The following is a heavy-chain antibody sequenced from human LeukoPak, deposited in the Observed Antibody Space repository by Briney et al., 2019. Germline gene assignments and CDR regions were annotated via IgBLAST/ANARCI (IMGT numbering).Heavy chain of an antibody. CDR3: AKGVAAAVYYFDY. CDR2: ISSNGGST. CDR1: GFTFSSYA. D-gene: IGHD6-13*01. Sequence: GGSLRLSCSASGFTFSSYAMHWVRQAPGKGLEYVPAISSNGGSTYYADSVKGRFTISRDNSKNTLYVQMNSLRAEDTAVYYCAKGVAAAVYYFDYWGQGTLVTVSS. V-gene: IGHV3-64*04. J-gene: IGHJ4*02.